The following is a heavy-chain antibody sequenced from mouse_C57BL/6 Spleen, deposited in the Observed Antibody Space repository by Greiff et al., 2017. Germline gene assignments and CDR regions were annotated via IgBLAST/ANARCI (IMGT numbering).Heavy chain of an antibody. CDR1: GYTFTSYW. D-gene: IGHD2-3*01. CDR2: IDPKSGGT. V-gene: IGHV1-72*01. J-gene: IGHJ4*01. CDR3: ANCYYKSPYYAMDY. Sequence: QVQLQQPGAELVKPGASVKLSCKASGYTFTSYWMHWVKQRPGRGLEWIGRIDPKSGGTKYNEKFKSKATLTVDKPSSTAYMQLSSLTSEDSAVYYCANCYYKSPYYAMDYWGQGTSVTVSS.